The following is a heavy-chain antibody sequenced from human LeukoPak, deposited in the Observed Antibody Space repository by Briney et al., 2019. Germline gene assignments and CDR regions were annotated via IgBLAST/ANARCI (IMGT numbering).Heavy chain of an antibody. D-gene: IGHD3-3*01. Sequence: ASVMVSCKASGYTFTSYDINWVRQATGQGLEWMGWMNPNSGNTGYAQKFQGRVTMTRNTSISTPYMELSSLRSEDTAVYYCASGLVDFWSGYYNRNFDYWGQGTLVTVSS. J-gene: IGHJ4*02. CDR2: MNPNSGNT. CDR1: GYTFTSYD. V-gene: IGHV1-8*01. CDR3: ASGLVDFWSGYYNRNFDY.